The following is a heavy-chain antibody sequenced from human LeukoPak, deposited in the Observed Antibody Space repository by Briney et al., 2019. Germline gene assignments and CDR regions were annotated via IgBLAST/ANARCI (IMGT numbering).Heavy chain of an antibody. V-gene: IGHV3-23*01. J-gene: IGHJ4*02. CDR1: EFTLSRPP. D-gene: IGHD4/OR15-4a*01. Sequence: GGPLSFSGPASEFTLSRPPITWVRRAPGKGFNWVATFGGSGAGTYYAASVKGRFNISRDNSKNTLYLQLNSLRTEDTAIYHCAKDANYLRSGSFFIPFDYWGQGTLVTVHS. CDR2: FGGSGAGT. CDR3: AKDANYLRSGSFFIPFDY.